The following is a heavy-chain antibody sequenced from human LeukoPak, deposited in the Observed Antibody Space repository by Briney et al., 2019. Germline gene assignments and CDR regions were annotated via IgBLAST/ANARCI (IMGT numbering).Heavy chain of an antibody. D-gene: IGHD6-13*01. J-gene: IGHJ6*04. CDR1: GGSFSGYY. CDR3: ARWRAYSSSWYSYYYGMDV. V-gene: IGHV4-34*01. CDR2: INHSGST. Sequence: SETLSLTCAVYGGSFSGYYWSWIRQPPGKGLEWIGEINHSGSTNYNPSLKSRVTISVDTSKNQFSLKLSSVTAADTAVYYCARWRAYSSSWYSYYYGMDVWGKGTTVTVSS.